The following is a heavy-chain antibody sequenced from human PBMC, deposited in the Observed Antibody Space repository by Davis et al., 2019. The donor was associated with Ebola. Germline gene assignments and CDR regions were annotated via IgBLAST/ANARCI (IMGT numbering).Heavy chain of an antibody. Sequence: AGSLRLSCTVSGGSISTRLYYWASTRQPPGKGLEWVGTVYHGGSTYYNPSLKSRFAISVDTSMNQISLNLTSATAADMAIYYCARSHTLRISDDEFDIWGRGTLVTVSS. J-gene: IGHJ3*02. V-gene: IGHV4-39*01. CDR1: GGSISTRLYY. CDR3: ARSHTLRISDDEFDI. CDR2: VYHGGST. D-gene: IGHD3-16*01.